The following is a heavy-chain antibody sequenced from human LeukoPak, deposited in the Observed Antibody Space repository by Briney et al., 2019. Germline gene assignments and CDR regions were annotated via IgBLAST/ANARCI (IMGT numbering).Heavy chain of an antibody. V-gene: IGHV1-69*05. J-gene: IGHJ4*02. CDR1: GGTSSSYA. D-gene: IGHD3-22*01. CDR2: IIPIFGTA. Sequence: KVSCKASGGTSSSYAISWVRQAPGQGLEWMGRIIPIFGTANYAQKFQGRVTITTDESTSTAYMELSSPRSEDTAVYYCAREGSQWYYDSSGYPGALDYWGQGTLVTVSS. CDR3: AREGSQWYYDSSGYPGALDY.